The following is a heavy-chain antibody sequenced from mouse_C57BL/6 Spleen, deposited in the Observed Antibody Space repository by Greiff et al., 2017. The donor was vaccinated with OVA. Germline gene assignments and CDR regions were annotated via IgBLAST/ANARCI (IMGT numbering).Heavy chain of an antibody. Sequence: EVQLQQSGPELVKPGASVKIPCKASGYTFTDYNMDWVKQSHGKSLEWIGDINPNNGGTIYNQKFKGKATLTVDKSSSTAYMELRSLTSEDTAVYYCARSVNGERPWFAYWGQGTLVTVSA. V-gene: IGHV1-18*01. CDR2: INPNNGGT. D-gene: IGHD2-12*01. J-gene: IGHJ3*01. CDR1: GYTFTDYN. CDR3: ARSVNGERPWFAY.